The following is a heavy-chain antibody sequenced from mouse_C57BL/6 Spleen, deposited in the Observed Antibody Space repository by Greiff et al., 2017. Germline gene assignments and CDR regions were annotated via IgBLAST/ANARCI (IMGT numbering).Heavy chain of an antibody. D-gene: IGHD1-1*01. CDR3: ARWVYDFDY. J-gene: IGHJ2*01. CDR2: IDPSDSYT. CDR1: GYTFTSYW. Sequence: VQLQQPGAELVKPGASVKLSCKASGYTFTSYWMQWVKQRPGQGLEWIGEIDPSDSYTNYNQKFKGKATLTVDTSSSTAYMQLSSLSSDDSAVYYCARWVYDFDYWGQGTTLTVSS. V-gene: IGHV1-50*01.